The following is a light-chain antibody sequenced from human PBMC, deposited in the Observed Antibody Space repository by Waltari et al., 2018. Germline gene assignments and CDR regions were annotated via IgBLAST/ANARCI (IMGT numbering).Light chain of an antibody. Sequence: IVFTQSPGPLSLSPGERATLSCRASQSVSRSLAWYQQKPGQAPKLLIYGASTRATGIPDRFTGSGSETDFSLTISSLEPEDFAIYFCQHYVRLPATFGQGTKVEIK. CDR2: GAS. J-gene: IGKJ1*01. V-gene: IGKV3-20*01. CDR1: QSVSRS. CDR3: QHYVRLPAT.